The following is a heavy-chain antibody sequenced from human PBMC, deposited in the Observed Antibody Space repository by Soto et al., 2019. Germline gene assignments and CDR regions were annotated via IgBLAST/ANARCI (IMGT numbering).Heavy chain of an antibody. CDR2: ISGSGGST. CDR1: GFTFSSYA. J-gene: IGHJ6*02. V-gene: IGHV3-23*01. D-gene: IGHD6-13*01. CDR3: ANEPPSSSWYTYYYYGMDV. Sequence: PGGSLRLSCAASGFTFSSYAMSWVRQAPGKGLEWVSAISGSGGSTYYADSVKGRFTISRDNSKNTLYLQMNSLRAEDTAVYYCANEPPSSSWYTYYYYGMDVWGQGTTVTVSS.